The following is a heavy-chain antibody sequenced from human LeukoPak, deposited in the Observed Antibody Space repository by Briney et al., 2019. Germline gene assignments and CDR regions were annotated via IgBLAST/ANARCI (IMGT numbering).Heavy chain of an antibody. J-gene: IGHJ4*02. V-gene: IGHV3-30*18. CDR1: GFTFSSYG. D-gene: IGHD7-27*01. CDR3: AKRGDWGLD. Sequence: PGGSLRLSCAASGFTFSSYGMHWVRQAPGKGLEWVAVISYDGSNKYYADSVKGRFTISRDNSKNTLYLQMNSLRAEDTAVYYCAKRGDWGLDWGQGTLVTVSS. CDR2: ISYDGSNK.